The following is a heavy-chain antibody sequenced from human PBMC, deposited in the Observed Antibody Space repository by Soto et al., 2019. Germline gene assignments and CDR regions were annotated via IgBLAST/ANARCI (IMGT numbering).Heavy chain of an antibody. V-gene: IGHV3-30-3*01. Sequence: GSLRLGCAASVFTVSSYAMHWVRQAPGKGLEWVAVISYDGSNKYYADSVKGRFTISRDNSKNTLYLQMNSLRAEDTAVYYCARDREYRYYDSSGYYHHDAFDIWGQGTMVTVSS. J-gene: IGHJ3*02. D-gene: IGHD3-22*01. CDR1: VFTVSSYA. CDR2: ISYDGSNK. CDR3: ARDREYRYYDSSGYYHHDAFDI.